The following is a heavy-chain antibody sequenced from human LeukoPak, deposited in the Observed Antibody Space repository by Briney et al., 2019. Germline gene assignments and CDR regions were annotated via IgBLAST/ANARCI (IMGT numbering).Heavy chain of an antibody. Sequence: GGSLRLSCAASGFTFSTYWMHWVRHAPGKGLVWVSHIKSDGSSTSYADSVKGRFTISRDNAKNTLYLQMNSLRAEDTAVYFCARDRGYTQDYWGQGTLVTVSS. J-gene: IGHJ4*02. CDR2: IKSDGSST. D-gene: IGHD5-12*01. CDR3: ARDRGYTQDY. V-gene: IGHV3-74*01. CDR1: GFTFSTYW.